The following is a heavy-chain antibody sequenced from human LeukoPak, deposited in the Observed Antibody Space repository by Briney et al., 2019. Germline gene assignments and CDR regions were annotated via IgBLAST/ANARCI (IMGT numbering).Heavy chain of an antibody. CDR2: ISSGSSTI. Sequence: GGSLRLSCAASGFTFSTYSMNWVRQAPGKGLEWVSYISSGSSTIYYADSAKGRFTISRDNAKNSLYLQMNSLRAEDTAFYYCAKGLGKSSGWATLDYWGQGTLVTVSS. CDR3: AKGLGKSSGWATLDY. J-gene: IGHJ4*02. D-gene: IGHD6-19*01. V-gene: IGHV3-48*04. CDR1: GFTFSTYS.